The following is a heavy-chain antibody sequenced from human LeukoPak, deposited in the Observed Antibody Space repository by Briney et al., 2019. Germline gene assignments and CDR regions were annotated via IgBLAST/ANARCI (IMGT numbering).Heavy chain of an antibody. CDR2: ISYDGSNK. CDR1: GFTFSSYA. V-gene: IGHV3-30*04. D-gene: IGHD1-26*01. J-gene: IGHJ3*02. CDR3: ARENSGRDLEPSERDAFDI. Sequence: GGSLRLSCAASGFTFSSYAMHWVRQAPGKGLEWVAVISYDGSNKYYADSVKGRFTISRDNAKNSLYLQMNSLRAEDTAVYYCARENSGRDLEPSERDAFDIWGQGTMVTVSS.